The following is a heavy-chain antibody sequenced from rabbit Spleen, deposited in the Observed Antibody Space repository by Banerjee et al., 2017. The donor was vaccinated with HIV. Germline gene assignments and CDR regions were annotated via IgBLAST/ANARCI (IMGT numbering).Heavy chain of an antibody. CDR3: ARDTGSSFSSYGMDL. D-gene: IGHD8-1*01. Sequence: QEQLVESGGGLVQPEGSLTLTCTASGFTLSSYFMCWVRQAPGKGLEWISCIAGSSSGFTYSATWAKGRFTISKTSSITVTLQMTSLTVADTATYFCARDTGSSFSSYGMDLWGPGTLVTVS. V-gene: IGHV1S45*01. J-gene: IGHJ6*01. CDR2: IAGSSSGFT. CDR1: GFTLSSYF.